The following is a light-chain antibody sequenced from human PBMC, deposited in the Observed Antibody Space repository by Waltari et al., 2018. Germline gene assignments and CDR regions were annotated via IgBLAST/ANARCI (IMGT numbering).Light chain of an antibody. CDR1: ASDIGNYDH. Sequence: QSALTQPASVSGSPGQSITISCTGTASDIGNYDHVSCYQQHPGKAPKLIIYDVANRPSGVSDRFSGSKSGNTASLTISGLQAEDEADYYCKSFTNRLTYVFGSGTKVSV. V-gene: IGLV2-14*03. CDR2: DVA. CDR3: KSFTNRLTYV. J-gene: IGLJ1*01.